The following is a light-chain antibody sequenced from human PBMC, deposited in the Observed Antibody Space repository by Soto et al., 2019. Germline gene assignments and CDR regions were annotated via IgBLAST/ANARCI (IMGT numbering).Light chain of an antibody. CDR2: GAS. V-gene: IGKV3-20*01. J-gene: IGKJ1*01. Sequence: EIVLTQSPGTLSLSPGERATLSCRASQSVTSSYLAWYQQKPGQAPRLFIYGASSRATGIPDRFSGSGSGTDFTLTISRLAPEDFAVYHCHQYGNSPWTFGQGTKVEIK. CDR1: QSVTSSY. CDR3: HQYGNSPWT.